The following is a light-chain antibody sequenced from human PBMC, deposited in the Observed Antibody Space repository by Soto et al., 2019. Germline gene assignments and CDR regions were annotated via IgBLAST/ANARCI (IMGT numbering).Light chain of an antibody. CDR1: SSDVGGYNY. CDR2: EVS. V-gene: IGLV2-8*01. J-gene: IGLJ2*01. CDR3: SSYAGRNNLV. Sequence: QSVLTQPPSASGSPGQSVTISCTGTSSDVGGYNYVSWYQQHPGKAPKLMIYEVSKRPSGVPDRFSGSKSGNTASLTVYGLQAEDEADYYCSSYAGRNNLVFGGGTKLTVL.